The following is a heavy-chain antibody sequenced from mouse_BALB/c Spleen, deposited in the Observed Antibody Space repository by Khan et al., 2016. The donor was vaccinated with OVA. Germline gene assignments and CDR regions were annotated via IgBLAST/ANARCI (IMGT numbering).Heavy chain of an antibody. J-gene: IGHJ4*01. Sequence: QVQLKESGPGLVAPSQSLSITCTISGFSLTNYGVHWVRQPPGKGLEWLVVIWSDGSTTYNSALKSRLTISKDNSKRQVFLIMNSLQTDDTGMYFCARQPYYHYNIMDYWGQGTSVTVSS. CDR3: ARQPYYHYNIMDY. D-gene: IGHD2-10*01. V-gene: IGHV2-6-1*01. CDR1: GFSLTNYG. CDR2: IWSDGST.